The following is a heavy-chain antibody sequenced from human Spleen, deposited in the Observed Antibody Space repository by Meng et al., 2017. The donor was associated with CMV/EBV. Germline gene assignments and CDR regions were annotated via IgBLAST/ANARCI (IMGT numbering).Heavy chain of an antibody. J-gene: IGHJ4*02. D-gene: IGHD5-24*01. Sequence: GSLRLSCAVSGGSFSGYYWSWIRQPPGKGPEWIGELDEDGSTKYHPSLKSRVTISSDTSKNQFSLHLSSVTAADTAVYYCAREARKRGEMGLWGQGTLVTVSS. CDR3: AREARKRGEMGL. CDR1: GGSFSGYY. V-gene: IGHV4-34*01. CDR2: LDEDGST.